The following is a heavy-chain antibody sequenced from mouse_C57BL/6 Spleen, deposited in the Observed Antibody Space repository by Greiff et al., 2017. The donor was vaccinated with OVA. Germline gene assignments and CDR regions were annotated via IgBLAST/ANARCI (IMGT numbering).Heavy chain of an antibody. D-gene: IGHD1-1*01. V-gene: IGHV5-4*01. CDR3: ARDTQFITTVVGYFDV. Sequence: EVKLMESGGGLVKPGGSLKLSCAASGFTFSSYAMSWVRQTPEKRLEWVATISDGGSYTNYPDNVKGRFTISRDNAKTTLYLQMSHLKSEDTAMYYCARDTQFITTVVGYFDVWGTGTTVTVSS. CDR1: GFTFSSYA. J-gene: IGHJ1*03. CDR2: ISDGGSYT.